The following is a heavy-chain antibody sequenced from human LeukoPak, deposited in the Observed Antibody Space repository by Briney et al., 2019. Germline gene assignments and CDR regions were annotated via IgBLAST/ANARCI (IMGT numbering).Heavy chain of an antibody. J-gene: IGHJ4*02. D-gene: IGHD3-22*01. CDR2: ISDSGVST. Sequence: GGSLRLSCAASGFTFNIYAMSWVRQAPGKGLEWVAAISDSGVSTYYEDSVKGRFTISRDNSKNTLYLQINSLRAEHTAVHCCATQANGYKIPFDYWGEGTLVTVSS. CDR3: ATQANGYKIPFDY. CDR1: GFTFNIYA. V-gene: IGHV3-23*01.